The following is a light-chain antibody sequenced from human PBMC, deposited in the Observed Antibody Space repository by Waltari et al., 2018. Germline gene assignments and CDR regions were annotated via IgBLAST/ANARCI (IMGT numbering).Light chain of an antibody. V-gene: IGKV3-20*01. J-gene: IGKJ3*01. CDR3: QQYGSSPFG. Sequence: EIVLTQSPGTLSLSPGERATLSCRASQSVSSSYLAWYQQKPGQAPRLLIYGASSRATGIPDRFSGSGSGTDFTLTISRLEPEDFAVYYCQQYGSSPFGFGPGTKMDIK. CDR1: QSVSSSY. CDR2: GAS.